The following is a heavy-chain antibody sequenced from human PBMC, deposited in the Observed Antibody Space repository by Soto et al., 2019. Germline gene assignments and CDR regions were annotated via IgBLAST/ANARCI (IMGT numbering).Heavy chain of an antibody. Sequence: SETLSLTCTVSGGSISSGDYYWSWIRQPPGKGLEWIGYIYYSGSTYYNPSLKSRVTISVDTSKNQFSLKLSSVTAADTAVYYCARVTTPAPMELFDPWGQGTLVTVSS. CDR1: GGSISSGDYY. D-gene: IGHD4-17*01. V-gene: IGHV4-30-4*01. J-gene: IGHJ5*02. CDR3: ARVTTPAPMELFDP. CDR2: IYYSGST.